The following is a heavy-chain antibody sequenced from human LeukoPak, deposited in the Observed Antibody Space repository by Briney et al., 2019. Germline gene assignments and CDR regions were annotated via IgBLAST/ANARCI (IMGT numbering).Heavy chain of an antibody. J-gene: IGHJ4*02. CDR2: IRYDGSNK. Sequence: SGGSLRLSCAASGFTFSSYGMHWVRQAPGKGLEWVAFIRYDGSNKYYADSVKGRFTISRDNSKNTLYLQMNSLRAEDTAVYYCAREAPTMVRGGGVDYWGQGTLVTVSS. D-gene: IGHD3-10*01. CDR3: AREAPTMVRGGGVDY. CDR1: GFTFSSYG. V-gene: IGHV3-30*02.